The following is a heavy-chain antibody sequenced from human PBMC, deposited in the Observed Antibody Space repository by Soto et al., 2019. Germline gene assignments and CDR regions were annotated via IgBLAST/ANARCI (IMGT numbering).Heavy chain of an antibody. CDR1: GGSISSYY. CDR3: ATTAFTDYYGSGSYYTANWFDP. V-gene: IGHV4-59*01. J-gene: IGHJ5*02. D-gene: IGHD3-10*01. Sequence: QVQLQESVPGLVKPSETLSLTCTVSGGSISSYYWSWIRQPPGKGLEWFGSIYYSGSTNYNPSLKSRVTISVDTSKTQFSLKLSSVTAADTAVYYCATTAFTDYYGSGSYYTANWFDPWGQGTLVTVSS. CDR2: IYYSGST.